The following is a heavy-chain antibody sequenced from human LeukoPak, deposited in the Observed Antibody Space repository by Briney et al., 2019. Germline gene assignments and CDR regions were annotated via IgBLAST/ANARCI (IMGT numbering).Heavy chain of an antibody. Sequence: GGSLRLSCAASGFTFSSYSMNWVRQAPGKGLEWVSSISSSSSYIYYADSVKGRFTISRDNSKNTLYLQMNSLRAEDTAVYYCARSTLIIPFDYWGQGTLVTVSS. CDR1: GFTFSSYS. CDR3: ARSTLIIPFDY. D-gene: IGHD2-21*01. CDR2: ISSSSSYI. J-gene: IGHJ4*02. V-gene: IGHV3-21*01.